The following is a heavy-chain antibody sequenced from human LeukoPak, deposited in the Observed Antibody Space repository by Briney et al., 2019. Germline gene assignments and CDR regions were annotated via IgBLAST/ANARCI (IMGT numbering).Heavy chain of an antibody. V-gene: IGHV3-30*04. Sequence: GGALRLPCAGSEFTFSCYAMHWVRQAPGKGLEGVAVISYDGSNKYYADSVKGRFTISRDNSKNTLYLQMNLLTAEDTAVYYCARTSPIGKYYFDYWSQGTLVTVSA. CDR3: ARTSPIGKYYFDY. D-gene: IGHD1-26*01. J-gene: IGHJ4*02. CDR1: EFTFSCYA. CDR2: ISYDGSNK.